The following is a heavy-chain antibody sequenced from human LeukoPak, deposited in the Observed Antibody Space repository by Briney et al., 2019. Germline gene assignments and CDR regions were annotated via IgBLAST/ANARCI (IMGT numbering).Heavy chain of an antibody. J-gene: IGHJ6*02. Sequence: PGGSLRLSCAASGFTFSSYAMHWVRQAPGKGLEWVAVISYDGSNKYYADSVKGRFTISRDNSKNTLYLQMNSLRAEDTAVYYCARVPDTAMVTAGYYGMDVWGQGTQVTVSS. V-gene: IGHV3-30-3*01. CDR2: ISYDGSNK. D-gene: IGHD5-18*01. CDR3: ARVPDTAMVTAGYYGMDV. CDR1: GFTFSSYA.